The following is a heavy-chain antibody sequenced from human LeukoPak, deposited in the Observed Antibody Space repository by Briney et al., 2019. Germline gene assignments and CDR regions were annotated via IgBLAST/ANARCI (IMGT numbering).Heavy chain of an antibody. CDR1: GGSFSGYY. CDR2: IYSSGST. CDR3: ARDHCSGGSCYPGWFDP. D-gene: IGHD2-15*01. J-gene: IGHJ5*02. V-gene: IGHV4-59*01. Sequence: SETLSLTCAVYGGSFSGYYWNWIRLPPGKGLEWIGYIYSSGSTIYNPSLKSRVPISIDTSRNQFSLRLSSVTAADTAVYYCARDHCSGGSCYPGWFDPWGQGTLVTVSS.